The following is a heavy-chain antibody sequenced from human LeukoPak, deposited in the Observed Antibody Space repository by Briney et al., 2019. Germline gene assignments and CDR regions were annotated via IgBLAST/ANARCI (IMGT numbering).Heavy chain of an antibody. CDR2: IYYSGST. J-gene: IGHJ4*02. D-gene: IGHD2-2*02. Sequence: PSETLSLTCTVSGGSISSGDYYWSWIRQPPGKGLEWIGYIYYSGSTYYNPSLKSRVTISVDTSKNQFSLKLSSVTAADTAVYYSAIVADVGYCISTSCYTLKRHFDYWGQGTLGTVSS. CDR1: GGSISSGDYY. V-gene: IGHV4-30-4*08. CDR3: AIVADVGYCISTSCYTLKRHFDY.